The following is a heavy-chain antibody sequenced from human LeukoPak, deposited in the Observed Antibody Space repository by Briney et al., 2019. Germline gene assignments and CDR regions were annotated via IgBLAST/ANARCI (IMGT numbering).Heavy chain of an antibody. D-gene: IGHD3-3*01. CDR3: ARSIGDFWSGYRQTFDY. CDR1: GVSISSSSYY. J-gene: IGHJ4*02. CDR2: IYYSGST. V-gene: IGHV4-39*01. Sequence: SETLSLTCTVSGVSISSSSYYWGWIRQPPGKGLEWIGSIYYSGSTYYNPSLKSRVTISGDTSKNQFSLKLSSVTAADTAVYYCARSIGDFWSGYRQTFDYWGQGTLVTVSS.